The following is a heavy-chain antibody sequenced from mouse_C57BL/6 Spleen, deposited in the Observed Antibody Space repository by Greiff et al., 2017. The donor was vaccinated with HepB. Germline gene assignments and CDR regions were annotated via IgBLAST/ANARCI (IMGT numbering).Heavy chain of an antibody. CDR1: GYSITSGYD. CDR3: AREGSSGYGWFAY. D-gene: IGHD3-2*02. Sequence: EVQLQQSGPGMVKPSQSLSLTCTVTGYSITSGYDWHWIRHFPGNKLEWMGYISYSGSTNYNPSLKSRISITHDTSKNHFFLKLNSVTTEDTATYYCAREGSSGYGWFAYWGQGTLVTVSA. J-gene: IGHJ3*01. CDR2: ISYSGST. V-gene: IGHV3-1*01.